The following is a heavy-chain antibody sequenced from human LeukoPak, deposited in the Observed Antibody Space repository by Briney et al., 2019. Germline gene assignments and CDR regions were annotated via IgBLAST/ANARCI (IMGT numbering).Heavy chain of an antibody. CDR3: ATGGNFYYSH. Sequence: PGGSLRLSCAASGFTFSSYWMNWARQAPGKGLEWVAVAHGDGSSQYYADSVKGRFSISKDISKNTLSLQMNSLRAEDTAVYSCATGGNFYYSHWGQGTLVTVSS. CDR2: AHGDGSSQ. V-gene: IGHV3-33*03. J-gene: IGHJ1*01. D-gene: IGHD4-11*01. CDR1: GFTFSSYW.